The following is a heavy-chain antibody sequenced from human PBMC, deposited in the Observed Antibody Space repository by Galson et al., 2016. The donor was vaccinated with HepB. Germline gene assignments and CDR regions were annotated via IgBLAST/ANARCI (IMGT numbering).Heavy chain of an antibody. Sequence: PALVKPTQTLTLTCSFSGFSLRTSGMCVSWTRQAPGKALEWLARIDWENDKTYNKFLETRLTISKDTSKNQVVLTMTNMDPFATGTYYCARVYCRAPPYSGQGTLVTVSS. CDR2: IDWENDK. CDR1: GFSLRTSGMC. V-gene: IGHV2-70*11. J-gene: IGHJ1*01. D-gene: IGHD5/OR15-5a*01. CDR3: ARVYCRAPPY.